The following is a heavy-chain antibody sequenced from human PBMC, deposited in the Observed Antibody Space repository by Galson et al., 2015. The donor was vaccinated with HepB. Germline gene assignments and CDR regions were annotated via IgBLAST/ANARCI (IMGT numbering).Heavy chain of an antibody. D-gene: IGHD5-24*01. CDR2: IKGDGSAQ. CDR1: GFSFSRSW. Sequence: SLRLSCAASGFSFSRSWMIWVRQAPGRGLEWVANIKGDGSAQNYVGSVKGRFTISRDNAKNSLHLQMNGLRAEDTAVYFCGRDRAFNSFDIWGQGTMVTVSS. V-gene: IGHV3-7*01. J-gene: IGHJ3*02. CDR3: GRDRAFNSFDI.